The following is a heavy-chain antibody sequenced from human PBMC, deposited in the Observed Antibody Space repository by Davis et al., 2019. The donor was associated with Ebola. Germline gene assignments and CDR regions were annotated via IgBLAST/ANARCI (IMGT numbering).Heavy chain of an antibody. Sequence: GGSLRLSCAASGFTFSGSAMHWVRQASGKGLEWVGRIRSKANSYATAYAASVKGRFTISRDDSKNTAYLQMNSLKTEDTAVYYCTRAETYYDFWSGYQMYYFDYWGQGTLVTVSS. V-gene: IGHV3-73*01. D-gene: IGHD3-3*01. CDR1: GFTFSGSA. CDR3: TRAETYYDFWSGYQMYYFDY. J-gene: IGHJ4*02. CDR2: IRSKANSYAT.